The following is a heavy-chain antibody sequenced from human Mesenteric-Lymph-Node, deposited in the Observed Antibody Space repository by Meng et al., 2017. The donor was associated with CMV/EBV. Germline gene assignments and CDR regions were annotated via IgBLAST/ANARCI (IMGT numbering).Heavy chain of an antibody. CDR3: TRADWNDAAGFEDGGWFDP. J-gene: IGHJ5*02. CDR1: GFTFGDYA. Sequence: GESLKISCTASGFTFGDYAMSWVRQAPGKGLEWVGFIRSKAYGGTTEYAASVKGRFTISRDDSKSIAYLQMNSLKTEDTAVYYCTRADWNDAAGFEDGGWFDPWGQGTLVTVSS. V-gene: IGHV3-49*04. D-gene: IGHD1-1*01. CDR2: IRSKAYGGTT.